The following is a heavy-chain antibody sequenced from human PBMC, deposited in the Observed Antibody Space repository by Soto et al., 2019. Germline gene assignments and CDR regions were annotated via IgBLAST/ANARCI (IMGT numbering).Heavy chain of an antibody. D-gene: IGHD3-10*01. CDR1: GGSISSSSYY. CDR3: ARRDLLVVPNEYNWFDP. J-gene: IGHJ5*02. CDR2: IYYSGST. V-gene: IGHV4-39*01. Sequence: SETLSLTCTVSGGSISSSSYYWGWIRQPPGKGLEWIGSIYYSGSTYYNPSLKSRVTISVDTSKNQFSLKLSSVTAADTAVYYCARRDLLVVPNEYNWFDPWGQGTLVTVSS.